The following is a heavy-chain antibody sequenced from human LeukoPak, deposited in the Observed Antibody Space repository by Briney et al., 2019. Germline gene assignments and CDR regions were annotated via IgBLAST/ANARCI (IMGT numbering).Heavy chain of an antibody. V-gene: IGHV4-61*05. CDR1: GYSISSGYY. J-gene: IGHJ4*02. CDR2: FYYTGSS. CDR3: ARAPNFDY. Sequence: SETLSLTCTVSGYSISSGYYWGWIRQPPGKGLEWIGYFYYTGSSKYNPSLKSRVTISVDTSKNQFSLKLSSVTAADTAVYYCARAPNFDYWGQGTLVTVSS.